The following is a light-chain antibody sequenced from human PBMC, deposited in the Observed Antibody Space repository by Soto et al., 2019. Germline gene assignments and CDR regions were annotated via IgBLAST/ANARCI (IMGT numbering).Light chain of an antibody. Sequence: DIRMTQSPSTLSASVGDRVTITCRASQSINIWLAWYQQKPGKAPRVLINKASSLESGVPSRFSGSGSGTEFTLTISSLQPDDFATYYCQQFNSYSWTFGQGTKVEIK. CDR2: KAS. V-gene: IGKV1-5*03. J-gene: IGKJ1*01. CDR1: QSINIW. CDR3: QQFNSYSWT.